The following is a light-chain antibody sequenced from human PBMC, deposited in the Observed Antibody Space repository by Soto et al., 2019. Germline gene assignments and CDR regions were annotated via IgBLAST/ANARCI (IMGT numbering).Light chain of an antibody. V-gene: IGKV1-12*01. CDR3: QQADSLPLVT. Sequence: IQLTQSPSSLSASLGVRVTITCRASQDISSYLAWYQQEPGKAPKLLIYAASSLFSGVPSRFSGSGSGTDFTLTISSLQPEDFATYYCQQADSLPLVTLGQGTRLEIK. J-gene: IGKJ5*01. CDR1: QDISSY. CDR2: AAS.